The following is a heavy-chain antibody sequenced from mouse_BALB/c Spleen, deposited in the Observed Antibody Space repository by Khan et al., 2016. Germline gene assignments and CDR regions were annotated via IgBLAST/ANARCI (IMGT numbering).Heavy chain of an antibody. D-gene: IGHD2-1*01. V-gene: IGHV3-2*02. Sequence: EVQLVESGPGLVKPSQSLSLTCTVTGYSITSDYAWNWIRQFPGNKLEWMGYISYSGSTSYNPSLKSRISITRDTSKNQFFLQLNSVTTEDTATYYCARRDGNYVGYFDYWRQGTTLTVSS. CDR1: GYSITSDYA. J-gene: IGHJ2*01. CDR3: ARRDGNYVGYFDY. CDR2: ISYSGST.